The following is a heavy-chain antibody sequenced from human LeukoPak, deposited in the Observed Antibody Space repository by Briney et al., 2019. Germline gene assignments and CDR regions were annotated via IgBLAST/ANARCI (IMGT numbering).Heavy chain of an antibody. J-gene: IGHJ4*02. CDR2: ISGSGGST. Sequence: GGSLRLFCAASGFTFSSYAMHWVRQAPGKGLEWVSAISGSGGSTYYADSVKGRFTISRDNSKNTLYLQMNSLRAEDTAVYYCAKELRLGLVGGVFDYWGQGTLVTVSS. D-gene: IGHD6-6*01. CDR3: AKELRLGLVGGVFDY. CDR1: GFTFSSYA. V-gene: IGHV3-23*01.